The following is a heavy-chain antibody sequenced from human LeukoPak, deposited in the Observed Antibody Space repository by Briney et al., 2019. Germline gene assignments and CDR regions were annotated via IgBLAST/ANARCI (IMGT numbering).Heavy chain of an antibody. CDR3: ARDWVHDYGGNSAWFDP. CDR2: IYYSGST. V-gene: IGHV4-39*07. D-gene: IGHD4-23*01. J-gene: IGHJ5*02. CDR1: GGSISSSSYY. Sequence: SETLSLTCTVSGGSISSSSYYWGWIRQPPGKGLEWIGSIYYSGSTYYNPSLKSRVTISVDTSKNQFSLKLSSVTAADTAVYYCARDWVHDYGGNSAWFDPWGQGTLVTVSS.